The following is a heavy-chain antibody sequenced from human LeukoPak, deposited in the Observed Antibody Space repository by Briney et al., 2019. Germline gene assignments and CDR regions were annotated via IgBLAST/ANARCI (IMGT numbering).Heavy chain of an antibody. V-gene: IGHV3-11*01. J-gene: IGHJ4*02. CDR2: ISSSGSTI. CDR3: ARDYDFWSGYLDY. Sequence: GGSLRLSCVASGFTFSDYYMSWIRQAPGKGLEWVSYISSSGSTIYYADSVKGRFTISRDNAENSLYLQMNSLRAEDTAVYYCARDYDFWSGYLDYWGQGTLVTVSS. D-gene: IGHD3-3*01. CDR1: GFTFSDYY.